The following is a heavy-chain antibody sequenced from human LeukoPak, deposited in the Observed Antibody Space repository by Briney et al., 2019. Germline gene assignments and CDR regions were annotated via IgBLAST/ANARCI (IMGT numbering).Heavy chain of an antibody. J-gene: IGHJ4*02. Sequence: GGSLGLSCAASGFTFSSYAMHWVRQAPGKGLEWVAVISYDGSNKYYADSVKGRFTISRDNSKNTLYLQMNSLRAEDTAVYYCARDGSGSYMDYWGQGTLVTVSS. CDR3: ARDGSGSYMDY. CDR1: GFTFSSYA. D-gene: IGHD1-26*01. V-gene: IGHV3-30-3*01. CDR2: ISYDGSNK.